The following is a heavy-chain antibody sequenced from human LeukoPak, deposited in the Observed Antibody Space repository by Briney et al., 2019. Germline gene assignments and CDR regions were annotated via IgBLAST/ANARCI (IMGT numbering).Heavy chain of an antibody. CDR3: ARDGTPLYLAEIDF. D-gene: IGHD1-14*01. Sequence: SETLSLTCTVSGDSISSSFYYWGWIRQPPGKGLEWIGNIYYSGSTYYNPSLKSRVTISVDTSKNQFSLKLSSVTAADTAVYYCARDGTPLYLAEIDFWGQGTLVTVSS. CDR1: GDSISSSFYY. V-gene: IGHV4-39*07. J-gene: IGHJ4*02. CDR2: IYYSGST.